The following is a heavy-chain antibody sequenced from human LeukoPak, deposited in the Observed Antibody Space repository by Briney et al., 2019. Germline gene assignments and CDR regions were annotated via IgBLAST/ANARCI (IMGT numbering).Heavy chain of an antibody. Sequence: VSVKVSCKASGYTFTNYAMNWVRQAPGQRLEWMGWINAGNGNTKSSQRFQDRVTITRDTSASTAYMELNSLRSEDTAVYYCTRGIWSSHNKDYYFDYWGQGSLVTVSS. V-gene: IGHV1-3*01. CDR3: TRGIWSSHNKDYYFDY. J-gene: IGHJ4*02. CDR1: GYTFTNYA. D-gene: IGHD2-2*01. CDR2: INAGNGNT.